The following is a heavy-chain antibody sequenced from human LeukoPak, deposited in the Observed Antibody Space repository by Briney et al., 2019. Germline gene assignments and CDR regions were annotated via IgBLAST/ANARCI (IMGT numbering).Heavy chain of an antibody. D-gene: IGHD3-22*01. CDR1: GFTFSTYA. Sequence: PGGSLRLSCAASGFTFSTYALSWVRQAPGKGLEWVSAISGNGGSASYADSVKGRFTISRDNSKNTLYLQMNRLRAEDTAVYYCAKAHLILVVTFLYYLGQGTLVTVSS. CDR2: ISGNGGSA. J-gene: IGHJ4*02. V-gene: IGHV3-23*01. CDR3: AKAHLILVVTFLYY.